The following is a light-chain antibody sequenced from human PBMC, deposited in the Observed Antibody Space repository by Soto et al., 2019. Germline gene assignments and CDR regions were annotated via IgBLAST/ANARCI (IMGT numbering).Light chain of an antibody. Sequence: QSALTQPASVSGSPGQSITISCTGTSSDVGGYNYVCWYQQHPVKAPKLMIYEVSNRPSGVSNRFSGSKSGNTASLTISGLQAADEADYYCGSYTSSSTRVFGGGTKLTVL. V-gene: IGLV2-14*01. CDR3: GSYTSSSTRV. J-gene: IGLJ3*02. CDR1: SSDVGGYNY. CDR2: EVS.